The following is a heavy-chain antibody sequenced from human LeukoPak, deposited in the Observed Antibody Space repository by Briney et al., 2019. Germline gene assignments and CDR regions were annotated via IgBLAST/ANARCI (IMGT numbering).Heavy chain of an antibody. J-gene: IGHJ4*02. D-gene: IGHD6-6*01. V-gene: IGHV3-48*01. CDR1: GFTFSSYS. Sequence: GGSLRLSFAASGFTFSSYSMNWVRQAPGKGLEWVSYISSSSSTIYYADSVKGRFTISRDNAKNSLYLQMNSLRAEDTAVYYCAASGGAAHFDYWGQGTLVTVSS. CDR2: ISSSSSTI. CDR3: AASGGAAHFDY.